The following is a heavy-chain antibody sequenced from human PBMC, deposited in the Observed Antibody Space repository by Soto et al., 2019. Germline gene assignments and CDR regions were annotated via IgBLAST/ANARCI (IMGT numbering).Heavy chain of an antibody. Sequence: PGESLKISCKGSGYSFTSYWISWVRQMPGKGLEWMGRIDPSDSYTNYRPSFQGHVTISADKYISPAYLQWSSLKASDTAMYYCERGYSYDSSCYYYGYWGQGAIVTVSS. J-gene: IGHJ4*02. CDR2: IDPSDSYT. D-gene: IGHD3-22*01. V-gene: IGHV5-10-1*01. CDR3: ERGYSYDSSCYYYGY. CDR1: GYSFTSYW.